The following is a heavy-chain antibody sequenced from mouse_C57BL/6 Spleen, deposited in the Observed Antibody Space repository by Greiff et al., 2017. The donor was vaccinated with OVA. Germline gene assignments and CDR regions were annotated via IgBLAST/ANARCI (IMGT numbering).Heavy chain of an antibody. Sequence: QVQLQQPGAELVKPGASVKLSCKASGYTFTSYWMQWVKQRPGQGLEWIGEIDPSDSYTNYNQKFKGKATLTVDTSSSTAYMQLSSLTSEDSAVYYGARIDGNSLHAMDYWGKGTSVTVSS. CDR2: IDPSDSYT. D-gene: IGHD2-1*01. V-gene: IGHV1-50*01. J-gene: IGHJ4*01. CDR3: ARIDGNSLHAMDY. CDR1: GYTFTSYW.